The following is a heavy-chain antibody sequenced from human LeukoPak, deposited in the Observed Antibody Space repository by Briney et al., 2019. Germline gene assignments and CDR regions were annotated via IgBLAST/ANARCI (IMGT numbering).Heavy chain of an antibody. V-gene: IGHV1-46*01. CDR1: GYTFTSYY. D-gene: IGHD2-8*01. CDR3: ARDPVGYCTNGVCPNLDY. J-gene: IGHJ4*02. CDR2: INPSGGST. Sequence: ASVKVSCKASGYTFTSYYMHWVRQAPGQGLEWMGIINPSGGSTSYAQKFQGRVTMTRDTSTSTVYMELSSLRSEDTAVYYCARDPVGYCTNGVCPNLDYWGQGTLVTVSS.